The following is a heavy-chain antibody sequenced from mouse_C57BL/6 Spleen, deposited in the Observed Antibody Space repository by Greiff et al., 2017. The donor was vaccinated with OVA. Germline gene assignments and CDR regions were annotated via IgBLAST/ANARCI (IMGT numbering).Heavy chain of an antibody. D-gene: IGHD3-2*02. CDR3: ARSQARAMDY. J-gene: IGHJ4*01. CDR2: IYPGSGNT. CDR1: GYTFTDYY. Sequence: QVQLQQSGAELVRPGASVKLSCKASGYTFTDYYINWVKQRPGQGLEWIARIYPGSGNTYYNEKFKGKATLTAEKSSSTAYMQLSSLTSEDSAVYFCARSQARAMDYWGQGTSVTVSS. V-gene: IGHV1-76*01.